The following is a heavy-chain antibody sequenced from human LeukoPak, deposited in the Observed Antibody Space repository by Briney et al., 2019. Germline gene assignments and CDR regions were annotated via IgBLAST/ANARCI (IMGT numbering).Heavy chain of an antibody. J-gene: IGHJ4*02. Sequence: GGSLRLSCAASGFTVSSNYMSWVRQAPGKGLEWVSFIMSRGDNSYYADSVKGRFTIARDNSKNTLYLQMNSLRAEDTAVYYCAKGAWLDYWGQGTRVTVSP. CDR3: AKGAWLDY. CDR2: IMSRGDNS. CDR1: GFTVSSNY. V-gene: IGHV3-53*01.